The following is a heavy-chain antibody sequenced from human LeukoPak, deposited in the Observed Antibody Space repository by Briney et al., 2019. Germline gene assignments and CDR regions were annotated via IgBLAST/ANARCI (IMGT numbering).Heavy chain of an antibody. CDR3: ARVGGYCSSTSCYPTYYYYGMDV. Sequence: SVKVSCKASGGTFSSYAISWVRQAPGQGLEWMGRIIPILGIANYAQKFQGRVTITADKSTSTAYMELSSLRSEDTAVYYCARVGGYCSSTSCYPTYYYYGMDVWGQGTTVTVTS. CDR1: GGTFSSYA. D-gene: IGHD2-2*01. V-gene: IGHV1-69*04. CDR2: IIPILGIA. J-gene: IGHJ6*02.